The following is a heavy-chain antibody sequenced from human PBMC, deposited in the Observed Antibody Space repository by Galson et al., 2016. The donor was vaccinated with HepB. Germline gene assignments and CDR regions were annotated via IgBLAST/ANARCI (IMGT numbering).Heavy chain of an antibody. CDR3: ASPTYRSLPTRYYYMDV. J-gene: IGHJ6*03. CDR1: GGAFSTYA. Sequence: SGGAFSTYAISWVRQAPGQGLEWMGGIIPILGTPNYAQKFQGRVTITADESTSTAYLELSSLRSEDTAVYYCASPTYRSLPTRYYYMDVWGKGTTVTVSS. V-gene: IGHV1-69*01. D-gene: IGHD2-15*01. CDR2: IIPILGTP.